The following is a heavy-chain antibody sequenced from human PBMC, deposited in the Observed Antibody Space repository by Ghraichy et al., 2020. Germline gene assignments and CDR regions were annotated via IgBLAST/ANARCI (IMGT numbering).Heavy chain of an antibody. D-gene: IGHD5-24*01. CDR3: AGGGWLQFGAY. V-gene: IGHV3-53*01. J-gene: IGHJ4*02. CDR2: IYSGGTT. Sequence: GGSLRLSCAASGFTVSSNYMSWVHQAPGKGLEWVSLIYSGGTTYYADSVKGRFTISRDNSENTLYLQMNSLRAEDTAVYYCAGGGWLQFGAYWGRGTLVTVSS. CDR1: GFTVSSNY.